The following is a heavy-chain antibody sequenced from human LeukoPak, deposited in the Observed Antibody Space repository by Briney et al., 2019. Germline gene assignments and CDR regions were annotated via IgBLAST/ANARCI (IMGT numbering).Heavy chain of an antibody. CDR1: GFTFSSYS. V-gene: IGHV3-21*01. CDR2: ISSSSSYI. D-gene: IGHD4-11*01. Sequence: GGSLRLSCTASGFTFSSYSMNWVRQAPGKGLEWVSSISSSSSYIYYADSVKGRFTISRDNAKNSLYLQMNSLRAEDTAVYYCARDNDFTNYYWGQGTLVTVSS. CDR3: ARDNDFTNYY. J-gene: IGHJ4*02.